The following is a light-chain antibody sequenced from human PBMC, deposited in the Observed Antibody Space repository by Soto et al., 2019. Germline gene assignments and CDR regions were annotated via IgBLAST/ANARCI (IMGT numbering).Light chain of an antibody. CDR3: QQYTGT. CDR2: GAS. Sequence: EIVMTHSPATLSVSPGERATLSCRASQSVSSNLAWYQQKPGQAPRLLIYGASTRATGIPARFSGSGSGTEFTLTISSPQSEDFAVYYCQQYTGTFGGGTKVDIK. CDR1: QSVSSN. V-gene: IGKV3-15*01. J-gene: IGKJ4*01.